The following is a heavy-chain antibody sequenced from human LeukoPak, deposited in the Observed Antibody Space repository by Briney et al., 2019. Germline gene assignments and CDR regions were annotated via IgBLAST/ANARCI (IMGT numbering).Heavy chain of an antibody. CDR1: GGTFSSYA. Sequence: SVKVSCKASGGTFSSYAISWVRQAPGQGLEWMGGIIPIFGTADYAQKFQGRVTITADESTSTAYMELSSLRSEDTAVYYCARDQADYYDSSGYIQINDYWGQGTLVTVSS. V-gene: IGHV1-69*13. CDR2: IIPIFGTA. J-gene: IGHJ4*02. D-gene: IGHD3-22*01. CDR3: ARDQADYYDSSGYIQINDY.